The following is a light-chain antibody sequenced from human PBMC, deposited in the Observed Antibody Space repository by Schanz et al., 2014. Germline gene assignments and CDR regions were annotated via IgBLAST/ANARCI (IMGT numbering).Light chain of an antibody. CDR1: SSDVGGYNY. J-gene: IGLJ2*01. Sequence: QSVLTQPASVSGSPGQSITISCTGTSSDVGGYNYVSWYQHHPGKAPKLMIFDVSNRPSGVSNRFSGSKSDNTASLTVFGLQVEDEADYYCGSYAGNTDFGVFGGGTKLTVL. V-gene: IGLV2-14*03. CDR2: DVS. CDR3: GSYAGNTDFGV.